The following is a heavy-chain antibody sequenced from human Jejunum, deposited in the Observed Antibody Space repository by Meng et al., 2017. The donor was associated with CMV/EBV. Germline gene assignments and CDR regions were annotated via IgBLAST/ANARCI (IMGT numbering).Heavy chain of an antibody. CDR1: GYTFTSYD. Sequence: QVQLVQSGSEVKKPGASVKVSCKASGYTFTSYDINWVRQGTGQGREWMGWMNPNRGTTGYAQKFQGRVTMTRNISKSTAYMDLSSLRSEDTAVYYCATGVADFEYWGQGTLVTVPS. J-gene: IGHJ4*02. D-gene: IGHD6-19*01. CDR2: MNPNRGTT. V-gene: IGHV1-8*01. CDR3: ATGVADFEY.